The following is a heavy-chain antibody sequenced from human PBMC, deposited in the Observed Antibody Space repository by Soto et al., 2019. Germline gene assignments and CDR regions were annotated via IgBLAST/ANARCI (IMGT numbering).Heavy chain of an antibody. CDR2: INEDGSEK. D-gene: IGHD3-16*01. CDR3: ARTGWPQSSYYFDY. Sequence: ETLSLTCTVSGGSISSGGYYWSWIRQHPGKGLEWVANINEDGSEKFFADSVKGRFTISRDNAKNSLSLQMNSLTADDTAVYYCARTGWPQSSYYFDYWGQGTLVTVSS. CDR1: GGSISSGGYY. V-gene: IGHV3-7*03. J-gene: IGHJ4*02.